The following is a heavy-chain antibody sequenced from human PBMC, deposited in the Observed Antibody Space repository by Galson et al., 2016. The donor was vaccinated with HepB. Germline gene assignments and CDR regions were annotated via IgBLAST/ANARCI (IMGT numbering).Heavy chain of an antibody. D-gene: IGHD3-3*01. Sequence: TLSLTCTVSGGSISSKTYSWNWIRQPAGEGLEWIGLTYASGSTDYNPSLKSRVTISVDTSNNQFSLKLNSVTAADTAMYYCARALRVTVFGVVDRPGYLDYWGPGTLVTVSS. CDR2: TYASGST. CDR3: ARALRVTVFGVVDRPGYLDY. J-gene: IGHJ4*02. CDR1: GGSISSKTYS. V-gene: IGHV4-61*02.